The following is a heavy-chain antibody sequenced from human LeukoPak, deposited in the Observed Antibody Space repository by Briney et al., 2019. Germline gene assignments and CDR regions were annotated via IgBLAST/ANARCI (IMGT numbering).Heavy chain of an antibody. J-gene: IGHJ4*02. CDR3: VTTNDGGGYQWGDFFDF. D-gene: IGHD1-26*01. CDR1: GGTSNRHA. CDR2: IIPNLGTT. V-gene: IGHV1-69*04. Sequence: SVKVSCKASGGTSNRHAISWVRQAPGQGLEWMGRIIPNLGTTNRAQNFQDRVTLTADKSTNTAYMELTSLTSDDTAVYYCVTTNDGGGYQWGDFFDFWGQGTLVTVSS.